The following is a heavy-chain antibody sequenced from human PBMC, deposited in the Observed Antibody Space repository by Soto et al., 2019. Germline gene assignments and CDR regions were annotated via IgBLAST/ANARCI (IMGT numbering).Heavy chain of an antibody. Sequence: SETLSLTCAVYGGSFSGYYWSWIRQPPGKGLEWIGEINHSGSTNYNPSLKSRVTISVDTSKNQFSLKLSSVTAADTAVYYCAGRAGIAAANFDYWGQGTLVTVSS. CDR3: AGRAGIAAANFDY. J-gene: IGHJ4*02. CDR2: INHSGST. V-gene: IGHV4-34*01. CDR1: GGSFSGYY. D-gene: IGHD6-13*01.